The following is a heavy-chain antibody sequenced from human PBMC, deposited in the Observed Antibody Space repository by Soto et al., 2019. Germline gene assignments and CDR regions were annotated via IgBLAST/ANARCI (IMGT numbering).Heavy chain of an antibody. CDR1: GFTFSTYA. V-gene: IGHV3-23*01. CDR2: ISNSGGTT. Sequence: EVQLLESGGGLVQPGGSLRLSCAASGFTFSTYAMSWVRQAPGKGLEWVSGISNSGGTTYYADSVKGRFTISRDNSKNTLYLQMNSLRGEDTALYYCAQRGGSGYYGAFVYWGQGTLVTVSS. J-gene: IGHJ4*02. CDR3: AQRGGSGYYGAFVY. D-gene: IGHD3-22*01.